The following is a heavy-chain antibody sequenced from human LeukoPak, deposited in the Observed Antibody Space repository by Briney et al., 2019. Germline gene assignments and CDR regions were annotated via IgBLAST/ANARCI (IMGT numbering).Heavy chain of an antibody. V-gene: IGHV3-30*02. CDR1: GFTFSSYG. D-gene: IGHD2-2*01. J-gene: IGHJ4*02. CDR3: AKDLRIVVVPAANGPTGY. Sequence: GGSLRLSCAASGFTFSSYGMHWIRQAPGKGLEWVAFIRNDGSIIYNADSVKGRFTISRDNSKNTLYLQMNSLRAEDTAVYYCAKDLRIVVVPAANGPTGYWGQGTLVTVSS. CDR2: IRNDGSII.